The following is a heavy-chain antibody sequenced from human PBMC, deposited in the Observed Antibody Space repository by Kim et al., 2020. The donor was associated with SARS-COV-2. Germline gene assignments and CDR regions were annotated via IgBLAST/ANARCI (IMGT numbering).Heavy chain of an antibody. CDR2: KQVGREK. J-gene: IGHJ5*02. Sequence: KQVGREKNYVDTVKGGFTLSRDNAKNSLYLQMSSLRAEDTAVYYCARLFDPWGQGTLVTVSS. CDR3: ARLFDP. V-gene: IGHV3-7*04.